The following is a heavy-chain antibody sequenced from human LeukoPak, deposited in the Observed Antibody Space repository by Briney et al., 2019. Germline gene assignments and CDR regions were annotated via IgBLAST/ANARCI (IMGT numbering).Heavy chain of an antibody. CDR2: IIPIFGTA. Sequence: SVKVSCKASGGTFSSYAISWVRQAPGQGLEWMGGIIPIFGTANYAQKFQGRVTITADESTSTAYMELSSLGSEDTAVYYCARDLRVYYYYGMDVWGQGTTVTVSS. D-gene: IGHD6-13*01. CDR1: GGTFSSYA. J-gene: IGHJ6*02. V-gene: IGHV1-69*01. CDR3: ARDLRVYYYYGMDV.